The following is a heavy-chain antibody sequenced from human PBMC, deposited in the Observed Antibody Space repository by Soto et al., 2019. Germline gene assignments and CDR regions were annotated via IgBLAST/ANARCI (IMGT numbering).Heavy chain of an antibody. CDR3: ARVPAAGTWYWFDP. CDR2: INAGNGNT. J-gene: IGHJ5*02. Sequence: ASVKVSCKASGYTFTSYAMHWVRQAPGQRLEWMGWINAGNGNTKYSQKFQGRVTITRDTSASTAYMELSSLRSEDTAVYYCARVPAAGTWYWFDPWGQGTLVTVSS. D-gene: IGHD6-13*01. CDR1: GYTFTSYA. V-gene: IGHV1-3*01.